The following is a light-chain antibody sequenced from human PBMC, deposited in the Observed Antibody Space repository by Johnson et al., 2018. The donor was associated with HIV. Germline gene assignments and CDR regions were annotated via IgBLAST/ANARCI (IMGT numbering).Light chain of an antibody. CDR3: GTWDSSLSWLYV. Sequence: QSVLTQPPSMSAAPGQRVTISCSGSSSNIGNNYVSWYQQVPGAAPKLLIYDNNKRPSGIPDRFSGSKSGTSATLGITGLQTGDEADYYCGTWDSSLSWLYVFGTGTKVTVL. CDR2: DNN. CDR1: SSNIGNNY. J-gene: IGLJ1*01. V-gene: IGLV1-51*01.